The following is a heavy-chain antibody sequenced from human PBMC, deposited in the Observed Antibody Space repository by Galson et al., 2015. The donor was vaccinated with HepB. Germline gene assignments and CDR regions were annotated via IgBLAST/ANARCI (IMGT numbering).Heavy chain of an antibody. CDR2: IKQDGSEK. J-gene: IGHJ5*02. Sequence: SLRLSCAASGFTFSSYWMSWVRQAPGKGLGWVANIKQDGSEKYYVGSVKGRFTIPRANAKNTLYLQMNSLRAEDTAVYYCARGESIFAPWSQGTLVTVSS. V-gene: IGHV3-7*01. CDR3: ARGESIFAP. CDR1: GFTFSSYW. D-gene: IGHD3-3*01.